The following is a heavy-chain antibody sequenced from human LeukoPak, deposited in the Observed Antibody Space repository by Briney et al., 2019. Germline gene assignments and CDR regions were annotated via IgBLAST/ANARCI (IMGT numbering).Heavy chain of an antibody. J-gene: IGHJ4*02. CDR1: RFTFSSYG. CDR3: AKEGRDGFNYDY. D-gene: IGHD5-24*01. CDR2: ISYGGSNK. V-gene: IGHV3-30*18. Sequence: PGRSLRLSCAASRFTFSSYGMHWVRQAPGKGLEWVAVISYGGSNKYYADSVKGRFTVSRDNSKNTLYLQMNSLRAEDTAVYYCAKEGRDGFNYDYWGQGTLVTVSS.